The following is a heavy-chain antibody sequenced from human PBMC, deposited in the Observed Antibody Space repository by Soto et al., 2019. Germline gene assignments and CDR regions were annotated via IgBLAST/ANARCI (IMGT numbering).Heavy chain of an antibody. V-gene: IGHV3-66*01. CDR1: GFTVSSNY. Sequence: EVQLVESGGGLVQPGGSLRLSCAASGFTVSSNYMSWVRQAPGKGLEWVSVIYSGGSTYYADSVKGRFTIPRDNSKNTLYLQMNSLRAEDTAVYYCARVPNVDIVAPYYFDYWGQGTLVTVSS. D-gene: IGHD5-12*01. J-gene: IGHJ4*02. CDR2: IYSGGST. CDR3: ARVPNVDIVAPYYFDY.